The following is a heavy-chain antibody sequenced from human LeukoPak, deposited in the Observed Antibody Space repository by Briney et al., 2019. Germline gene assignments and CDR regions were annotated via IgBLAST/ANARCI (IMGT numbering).Heavy chain of an antibody. V-gene: IGHV1-24*01. CDR3: ATDPMGASYSDVHDN. J-gene: IGHJ4*02. CDR1: GFPLSELS. Sequence: GASVKVSCKVSGFPLSELSMYWVRQAPGKGLEWIGGFDPADVGTFYAQKFQARVTITADTSTHTFYMLVNSLRSDDTPVYYCATDPMGASYSDVHDNWGQGTLVAVSS. D-gene: IGHD6-13*01. CDR2: FDPADVGT.